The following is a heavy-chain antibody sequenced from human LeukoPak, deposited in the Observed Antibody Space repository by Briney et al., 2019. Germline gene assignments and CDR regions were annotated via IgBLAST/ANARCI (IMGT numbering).Heavy chain of an antibody. CDR3: ARRTYSASYWKHFDY. CDR1: GGSFSGYY. J-gene: IGHJ4*02. V-gene: IGHV4-59*10. Sequence: ASETLSLTCAVYGGSFSGYYWSWIRQPAGKGLEWIGRIYTSGSTNYNPSLKSRVTISVDTSKNQFSLKLNSVTAADTAVYFCARRTYSASYWKHFDYWGQGTLVTVSS. CDR2: IYTSGST. D-gene: IGHD1-26*01.